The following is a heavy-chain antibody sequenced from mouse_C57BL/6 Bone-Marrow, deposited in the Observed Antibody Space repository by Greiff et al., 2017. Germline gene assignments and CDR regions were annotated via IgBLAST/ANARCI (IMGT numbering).Heavy chain of an antibody. D-gene: IGHD2-4*01. V-gene: IGHV1-61*01. CDR3: ARGGEDISYDCWFAY. J-gene: IGHJ3*01. CDR2: IYPSDSET. Sequence: QVQLQQPGAELVRPGSSVKLSCKASGYTFTSSWMDWVKQRPGQGLEWIGNIYPSDSETHYNQKFKDKATLTVDKSSSTAYMQLSSLTSEDSAVYYCARGGEDISYDCWFAYWGQGTLVTVSA. CDR1: GYTFTSSW.